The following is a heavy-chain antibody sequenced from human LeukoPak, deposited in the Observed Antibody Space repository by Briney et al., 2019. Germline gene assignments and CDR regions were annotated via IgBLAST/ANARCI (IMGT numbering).Heavy chain of an antibody. Sequence: PGGSLRLSCAASGFTFSSYGMHWVRQAPGKGLEWVAVIWYDGSNKYYADSVKGRFTISRDNSKNTLYLQMDGLRAEDTAVYYCASPLDSSGYYLGYWGQGTLVTVSS. CDR2: IWYDGSNK. J-gene: IGHJ4*02. D-gene: IGHD3-22*01. CDR3: ASPLDSSGYYLGY. CDR1: GFTFSSYG. V-gene: IGHV3-33*01.